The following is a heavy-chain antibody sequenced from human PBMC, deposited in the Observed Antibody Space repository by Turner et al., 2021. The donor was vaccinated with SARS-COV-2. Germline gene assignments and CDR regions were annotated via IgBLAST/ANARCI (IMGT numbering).Heavy chain of an antibody. CDR2: IYSSGST. V-gene: IGHV4-4*07. CDR1: GGSMTSHY. CDR3: ASVDHGDFLGH. J-gene: IGHJ4*02. Sequence: QVQLQESGPGLVKPSETLSLTCTVSGGSMTSHYWSWIRQPAGKGLEWIGRIYSSGSTNYNPSLKSRVTMSVDTSKNQFSVKLSSVTAADTAMYYCASVDHGDFLGHWGQGTLVTVSS. D-gene: IGHD3-9*01.